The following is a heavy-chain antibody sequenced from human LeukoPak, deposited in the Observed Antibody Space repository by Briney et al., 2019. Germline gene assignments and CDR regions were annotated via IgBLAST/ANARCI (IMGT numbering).Heavy chain of an antibody. CDR1: GFTFSSRA. V-gene: IGHV3-23*01. J-gene: IGHJ5*02. Sequence: GGSLRLSCAASGFTFSSRAMAWVRQAPGRGLEWVSSISGSGENTYYADSVKGRFTISRDNYKNTLYLQMNSLRVDDTALYFRAKDERSSTSGWYGWFDRWGQGTLVTVSS. D-gene: IGHD6-19*01. CDR2: ISGSGENT. CDR3: AKDERSSTSGWYGWFDR.